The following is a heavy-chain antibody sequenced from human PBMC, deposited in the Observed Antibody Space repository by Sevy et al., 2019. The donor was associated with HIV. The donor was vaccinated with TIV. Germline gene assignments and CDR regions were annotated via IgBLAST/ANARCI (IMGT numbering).Heavy chain of an antibody. Sequence: GGSLRLSCAASGFTFSSYAMNWVRQAPGKGLEWVSSIFGDGDITYYADSVKGRFTISRDKSKNTLYLQMHSLRAEDTAVDYCAGGRYDSSGSFDAFDIWGQGTMVTVSS. CDR2: IFGDGDIT. D-gene: IGHD3-22*01. CDR3: AGGRYDSSGSFDAFDI. J-gene: IGHJ3*02. CDR1: GFTFSSYA. V-gene: IGHV3-23*01.